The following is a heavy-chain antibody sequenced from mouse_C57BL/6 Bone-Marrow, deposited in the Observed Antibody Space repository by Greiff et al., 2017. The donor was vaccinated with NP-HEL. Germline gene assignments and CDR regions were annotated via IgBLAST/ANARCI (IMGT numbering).Heavy chain of an antibody. J-gene: IGHJ4*01. CDR3: ARDADYGSAMDY. V-gene: IGHV7-1*01. CDR2: SRNKANDYTT. Sequence: EVKVVDSGGGLVQSGRSLRLSCATSGFTFSDFYMEWVRQAPGKGLEWIAASRNKANDYTTEYSASVKGRFIVSRDTSQSILYLQMNALRAEDTAIYYCARDADYGSAMDYWGQGTSVTVSS. D-gene: IGHD2-4*01. CDR1: GFTFSDFY.